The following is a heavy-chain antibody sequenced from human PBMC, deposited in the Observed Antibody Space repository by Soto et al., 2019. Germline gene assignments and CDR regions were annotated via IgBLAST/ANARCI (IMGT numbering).Heavy chain of an antibody. J-gene: IGHJ4*02. CDR3: AKVPWGSSRTGGFDY. V-gene: IGHV3-23*01. CDR1: GFTFTHYA. CDR2: ITGTDNT. D-gene: IGHD6-6*01. Sequence: EVQLLESGGDLVQPGGSLRLSCVVSGFTFTHYAMNWVRQAPGKGLEWVSAITGTDNTYYADSVQGRFTISRDSFESTIYLQMNSLKAEDTAVYHCAKVPWGSSRTGGFDYWGQGTLVTVSS.